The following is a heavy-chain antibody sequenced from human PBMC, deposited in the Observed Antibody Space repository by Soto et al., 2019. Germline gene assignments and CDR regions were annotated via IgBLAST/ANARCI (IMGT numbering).Heavy chain of an antibody. CDR1: GGSFSGYY. CDR3: ARLGYCSGGSCYPRVTAIRSYYGMDV. D-gene: IGHD2-15*01. J-gene: IGHJ6*02. V-gene: IGHV4-34*01. CDR2: INHSGST. Sequence: SETLSLTCAVYGGSFSGYYWSWIRQPPGKGLEWIGEINHSGSTNYNPSLKSRVTISVDTSKNQFSLKLSSVTAADTAVYYCARLGYCSGGSCYPRVTAIRSYYGMDVWGQGTTVTVSS.